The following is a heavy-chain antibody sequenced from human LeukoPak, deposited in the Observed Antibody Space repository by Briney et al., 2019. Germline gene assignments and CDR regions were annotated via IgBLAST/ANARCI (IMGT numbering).Heavy chain of an antibody. CDR3: ARNVRGVTENWFDP. Sequence: SETLSLTCTVSGGSISSYYWSWIRQPPGKGLEWIGYIYYSGSTNYNPSLKSRVTISVDTSKNQFSLKLSSVTAADTAVYHCARNVRGVTENWFDPWGQGTLVTVSS. J-gene: IGHJ5*02. D-gene: IGHD3-10*01. CDR2: IYYSGST. CDR1: GGSISSYY. V-gene: IGHV4-59*01.